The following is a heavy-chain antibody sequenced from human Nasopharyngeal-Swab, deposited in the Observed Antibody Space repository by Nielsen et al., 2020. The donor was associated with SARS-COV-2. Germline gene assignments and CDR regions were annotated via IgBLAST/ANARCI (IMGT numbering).Heavy chain of an antibody. Sequence: GESLKISCAASGFTFSDYYMSWIRQAPGKGLEWVSYISSSGSTIYYADSVKGRFTISRDNAKNSLYLQMNSLRAEDTAVYYCARGPDLYYYYGMDVWDQGTTVTVSS. CDR2: ISSSGSTI. CDR1: GFTFSDYY. D-gene: IGHD2-2*01. V-gene: IGHV3-11*01. J-gene: IGHJ6*02. CDR3: ARGPDLYYYYGMDV.